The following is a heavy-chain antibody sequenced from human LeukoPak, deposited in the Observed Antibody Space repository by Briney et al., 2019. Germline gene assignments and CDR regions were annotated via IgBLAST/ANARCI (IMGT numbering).Heavy chain of an antibody. CDR1: GFTFSSYS. CDR3: GRDRGYCSGGRCYTVIDY. Sequence: PGGSLRLSCAASGFTFSSYSMNWVRQAPGKGLEWVSYISSSSSTIYYTDSVKGRFTISRDNAKNSLSLQMNSLRAEDTAMYYCGRDRGYCSGGRCYTVIDYWGQGTLVTVSS. D-gene: IGHD2-15*01. CDR2: ISSSSSTI. V-gene: IGHV3-48*04. J-gene: IGHJ4*02.